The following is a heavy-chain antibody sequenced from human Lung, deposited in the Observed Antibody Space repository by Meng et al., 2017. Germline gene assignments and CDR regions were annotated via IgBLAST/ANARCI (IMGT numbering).Heavy chain of an antibody. V-gene: IGHV4-39*07. D-gene: IGHD6-19*01. Sequence: SETLSLTCTVSGGSISSSSYYWGWIRQPPGKGLEWIGSIYYSGSTYYNPSLKSRVTISVDTSKNQFSLKLSSVTAADTAVYYCARMDRPGIAVAASVDYWGQGTLVTSPQ. CDR3: ARMDRPGIAVAASVDY. CDR2: IYYSGST. J-gene: IGHJ4*02. CDR1: GGSISSSSYY.